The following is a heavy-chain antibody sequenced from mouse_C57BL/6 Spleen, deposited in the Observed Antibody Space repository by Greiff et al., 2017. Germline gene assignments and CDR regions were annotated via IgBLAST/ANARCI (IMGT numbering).Heavy chain of an antibody. D-gene: IGHD3-2*02. Sequence: QVQLKESGAELARPGASVKMSCKASGYTFTSYTMHWVNQRPGQGLEWIGYINPSSGYTKYNQKFKDKATLTADKSSSTAYMQLSSLTSEDSAVYYCARSETAQAHEWFAYWGQGTLVTVSA. CDR3: ARSETAQAHEWFAY. CDR2: INPSSGYT. J-gene: IGHJ3*01. CDR1: GYTFTSYT. V-gene: IGHV1-4*01.